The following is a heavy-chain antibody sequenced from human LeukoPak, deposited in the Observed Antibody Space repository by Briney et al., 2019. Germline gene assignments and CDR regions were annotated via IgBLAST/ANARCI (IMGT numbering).Heavy chain of an antibody. D-gene: IGHD3-22*01. CDR3: ARVAGYYDSSGYYVRY. CDR1: GFTFSSYA. CDR2: ITASGGNT. V-gene: IGHV3-23*01. Sequence: GGSLRLSCAASGFTFSSYAMGWVRQAPGKGLEWVSAITASGGNTYYADSVKGRFTISRDNAKNSLYLQMNSLRAEDTAVYYCARVAGYYDSSGYYVRYWGQGTLVTVSS. J-gene: IGHJ4*02.